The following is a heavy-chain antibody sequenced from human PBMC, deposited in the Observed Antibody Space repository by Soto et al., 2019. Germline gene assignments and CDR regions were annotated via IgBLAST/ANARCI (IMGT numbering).Heavy chain of an antibody. D-gene: IGHD2-8*02. CDR2: IDPSDSYT. V-gene: IGHV5-10-1*01. CDR3: ARLLAPTYYYYYGMDV. CDR1: GYSFTSYW. J-gene: IGHJ6*02. Sequence: GESLKISCKGSGYSFTSYWISWARQMPGKGLEWMGRIDPSDSYTNYSPSFQGHVTISADKSISTAYLQWSSLKASDTAMYYCARLLAPTYYYYYGMDVWGQGTTVTVSS.